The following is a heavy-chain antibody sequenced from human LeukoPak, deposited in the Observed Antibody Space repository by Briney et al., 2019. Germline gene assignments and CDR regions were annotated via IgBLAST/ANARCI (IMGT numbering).Heavy chain of an antibody. CDR1: GFTFSSYW. D-gene: IGHD2-15*01. J-gene: IGHJ6*02. CDR2: IKQDGSEK. CDR3: AEGGAKTGSYYYHGLDV. Sequence: GGSLRLSCAAPGFTFSSYWMSWVRQAPGKGLEWVANIKQDGSEKYYVDSVKGRFTISRDNFKNSLYLQMNSLRAEDTGVYYCAEGGAKTGSYYYHGLDVWGQGTTVTVSS. V-gene: IGHV3-7*01.